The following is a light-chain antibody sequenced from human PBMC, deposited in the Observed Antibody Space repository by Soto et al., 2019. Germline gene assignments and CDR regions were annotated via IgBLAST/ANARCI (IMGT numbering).Light chain of an antibody. J-gene: IGLJ2*01. CDR3: SSYTSNSTHVV. CDR2: DVS. V-gene: IGLV2-14*03. CDR1: SSDVGGYNY. Sequence: QSVLTQPASVSGSPGQSITISCTGTSSDVGGYNYVSWYQHHPGKAPKLMIYDVSNRPSGVSKRFSGSKSGNTASLTISGLQAEDEADYYCSSYTSNSTHVVFGGGTKLTVL.